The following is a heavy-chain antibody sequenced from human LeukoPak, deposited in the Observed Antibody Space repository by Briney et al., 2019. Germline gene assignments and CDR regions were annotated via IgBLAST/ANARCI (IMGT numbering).Heavy chain of an antibody. CDR3: ARSLDDFWSGYYPIDY. D-gene: IGHD3-3*01. CDR2: IYHSGST. V-gene: IGHV4-38-2*01. Sequence: PSVTLSLTCAVSGYSISSGYYWGWIRQPPGQGLEWIGSIYHSGSTYYNPSLKSRVTISVDTSKNQFSLKLSSVTAADTAVYYCARSLDDFWSGYYPIDYWGQGTLVTVPS. J-gene: IGHJ4*02. CDR1: GYSISSGYY.